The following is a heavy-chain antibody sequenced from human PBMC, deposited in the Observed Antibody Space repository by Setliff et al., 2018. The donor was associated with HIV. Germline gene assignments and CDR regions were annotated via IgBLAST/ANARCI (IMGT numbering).Heavy chain of an antibody. J-gene: IGHJ5*02. D-gene: IGHD6-19*01. Sequence: ETLSLTCTVSGDSITSGHYYWGWIRQPPGKGLEWIGNILSGRDTYYNPSLKSRVSMSVDTSKNQFSLRLTSVTAADTAVHFCARPHSGRGGGAWFDPWGQGTLVTVSS. CDR1: GDSITSGHYY. CDR2: ILSGRDT. V-gene: IGHV4-39*01. CDR3: ARPHSGRGGGAWFDP.